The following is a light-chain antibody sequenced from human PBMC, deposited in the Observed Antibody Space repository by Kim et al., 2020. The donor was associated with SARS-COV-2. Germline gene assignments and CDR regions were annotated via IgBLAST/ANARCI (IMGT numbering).Light chain of an antibody. J-gene: IGLJ2*01. CDR3: QVWDITTVI. CDR1: IIESKN. V-gene: IGLV3-9*01. CDR2: RDT. Sequence: VAQGQTAKITCGGNIIESKNVHWYQQKPGQAPVLVIYRDTNRPSGIPERFSGSNSGNTASLIISRAQAGDEAEYYCQVWDITTVIFGGGTQLTVL.